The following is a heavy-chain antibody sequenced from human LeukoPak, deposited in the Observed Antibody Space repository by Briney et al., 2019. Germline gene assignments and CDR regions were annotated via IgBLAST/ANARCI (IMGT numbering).Heavy chain of an antibody. J-gene: IGHJ4*02. V-gene: IGHV1-18*01. Sequence: ASVKVSCKASGYTFTSYGISWVRQAPGQGLEWMGWISAYNGNTNYAQKLQGRVTMTTDTSTSTACMELRSLRSEDTAVYYCARDSGRGVAGNLDYWGQGTLVTVSS. CDR2: ISAYNGNT. CDR3: ARDSGRGVAGNLDY. CDR1: GYTFTSYG. D-gene: IGHD6-19*01.